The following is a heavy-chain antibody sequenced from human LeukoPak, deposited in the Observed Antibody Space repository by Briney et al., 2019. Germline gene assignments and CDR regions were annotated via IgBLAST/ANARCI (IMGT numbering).Heavy chain of an antibody. D-gene: IGHD2-15*01. CDR2: IYYSGGT. CDR1: GGSIRRSTYY. CDR3: ARHDGYNGGISFFDY. Sequence: SETLSLTCTVSGGSIRRSTYYWGWIRQPPGKGLEWIGSIYYSGGTYYNPSLKSRVTISVDTSKNQFSLKLSSVTAADTAVYYCARHDGYNGGISFFDYWGQGTVGTVSS. V-gene: IGHV4-39*01. J-gene: IGHJ4*02.